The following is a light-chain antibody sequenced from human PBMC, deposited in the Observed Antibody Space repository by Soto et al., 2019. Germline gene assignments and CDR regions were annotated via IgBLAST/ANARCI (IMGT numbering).Light chain of an antibody. Sequence: DFVITQSPDSLAVSLCLSSTISCKSSQSLLYSPNNRNYLAWYQHKPGQPPKLLIYWASIRESGVPDRFSGSGSGTDFTLTISSLQAEDVAIYYCHQYLTNSWTFGQGTKVDIK. CDR3: HQYLTNSWT. CDR1: QSLLYSPNNRNY. V-gene: IGKV4-1*01. J-gene: IGKJ1*01. CDR2: WAS.